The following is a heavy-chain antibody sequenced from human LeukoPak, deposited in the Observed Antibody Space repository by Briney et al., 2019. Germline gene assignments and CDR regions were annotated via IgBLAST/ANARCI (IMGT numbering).Heavy chain of an antibody. J-gene: IGHJ4*02. CDR1: GYTFTSYG. CDR2: ISAYNGNT. V-gene: IGHV1-18*04. Sequence: ASEKVSCKASGYTFTSYGISWVRQAPGQGLGWMGWISAYNGNTNYAQKLQGRVTMTTDTSTSTAYTELRSLRSDDTAVYYCARVPELGRSVDYWGQGTLVTVSS. CDR3: ARVPELGRSVDY. D-gene: IGHD1-14*01.